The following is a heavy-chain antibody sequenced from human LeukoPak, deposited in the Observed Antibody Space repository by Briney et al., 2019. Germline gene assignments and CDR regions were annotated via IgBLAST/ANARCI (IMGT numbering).Heavy chain of an antibody. V-gene: IGHV1-8*01. D-gene: IGHD3-3*01. CDR1: GYTFTSYD. J-gene: IGHJ5*02. CDR2: MNPNSGNT. CDR3: ARCAYYDFCSGYQNWFDP. Sequence: ASVKVSCKASGYTFTSYDINWVRQATGQELEWMGWMNPNSGNTGYAQKFQGRVTMTRNTSISTAYMELSSLRSEDTAVYYCARCAYYDFCSGYQNWFDPWGQGTLVTVSS.